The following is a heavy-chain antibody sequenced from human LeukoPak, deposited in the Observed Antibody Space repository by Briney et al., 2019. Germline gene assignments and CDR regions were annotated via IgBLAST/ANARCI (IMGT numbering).Heavy chain of an antibody. J-gene: IGHJ4*02. V-gene: IGHV3-21*01. Sequence: GGSLRLSCAASGFTFSSYNMNWVRQAPGKGLEWVSSISSSSSFIYYADSVKGRFTISRDNAKNSLYLQMNSLRAEDTAVYYCAAPNFWSGYYALGYWGQGTLVTVSS. CDR2: ISSSSSFI. D-gene: IGHD3-3*01. CDR1: GFTFSSYN. CDR3: AAPNFWSGYYALGY.